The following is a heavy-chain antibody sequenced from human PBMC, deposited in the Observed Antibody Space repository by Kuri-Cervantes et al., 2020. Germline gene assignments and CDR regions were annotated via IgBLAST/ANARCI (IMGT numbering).Heavy chain of an antibody. D-gene: IGHD3-10*01. CDR2: ISGSGGST. CDR1: GFTFSSYA. V-gene: IGHV3-23*01. CDR3: ARAGESRFRELLYPRWFDP. J-gene: IGHJ5*02. Sequence: GESLKISCAASGFTFSSYAMSWVRQAPGKGLEWVSAISGSGGSTYYADSVKGRFTISRDNSKNSLYLQMNSLRAEDTAVYYCARAGESRFRELLYPRWFDPWGQGTLVTVSS.